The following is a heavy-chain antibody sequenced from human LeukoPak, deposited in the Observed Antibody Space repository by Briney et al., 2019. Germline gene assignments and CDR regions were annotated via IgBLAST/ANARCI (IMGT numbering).Heavy chain of an antibody. J-gene: IGHJ4*02. Sequence: PGGSLRLSCATSGFTFDDYAMHWVRQAPGKGLEWVSGISWNSGSIGYADSVKGRFTISRDNAKNSLYLQMNSLRAEDTALYYCAKDITVWGSYRPLGFDYWGQGTLVTVSS. V-gene: IGHV3-9*01. D-gene: IGHD3-16*02. CDR3: AKDITVWGSYRPLGFDY. CDR2: ISWNSGSI. CDR1: GFTFDDYA.